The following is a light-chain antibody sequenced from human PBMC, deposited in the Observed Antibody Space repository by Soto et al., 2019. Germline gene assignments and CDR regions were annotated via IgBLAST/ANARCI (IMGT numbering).Light chain of an antibody. V-gene: IGLV4-69*01. J-gene: IGLJ3*02. CDR3: QTWGTGIHWV. CDR2: LNSDGSH. Sequence: QPVLTQSPSASASLGASVKLTCTLSSGHSSYAIAWHQQQPEKGPRYLMKLNSDGSHSKGDGIPDRFSGSSSGAERCLAISRRQSEDEADYYCQTWGTGIHWVFGGGTKVTVL. CDR1: SGHSSYA.